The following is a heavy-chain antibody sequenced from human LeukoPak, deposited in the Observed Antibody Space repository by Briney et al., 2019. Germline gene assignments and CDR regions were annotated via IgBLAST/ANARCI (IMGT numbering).Heavy chain of an antibody. J-gene: IGHJ3*02. V-gene: IGHV3-30*02. CDR2: IRYDGSNK. CDR3: AKDPLRYFDWRDAFDI. CDR1: GFTFSSYG. Sequence: PGGSLRLSCAASGFTFSSYGMHWVRQAPGKGLEWVAFIRYDGSNKYYADSVKGRSTISRDNSKNTLYLQMNSLRAEDTAVYYCAKDPLRYFDWRDAFDIWGQGTMVTVSS. D-gene: IGHD3-9*01.